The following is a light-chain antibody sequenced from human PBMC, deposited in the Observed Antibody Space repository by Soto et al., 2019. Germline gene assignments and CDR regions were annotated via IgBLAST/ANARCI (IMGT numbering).Light chain of an antibody. V-gene: IGKV3-20*01. CDR2: AIS. CDR1: HTISSSY. J-gene: IGKJ5*01. Sequence: EIVLTQSPATLSLSPGERATLSCRASHTISSSYLAWYQQRAGQAPRLLIYAISTRAAGIPDRFSGSGSGTDFTLTISRLEPDDFAVYYCQQYGSSPITFGQGTRLETK. CDR3: QQYGSSPIT.